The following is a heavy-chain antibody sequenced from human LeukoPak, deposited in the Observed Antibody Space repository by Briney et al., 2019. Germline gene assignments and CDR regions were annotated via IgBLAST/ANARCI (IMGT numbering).Heavy chain of an antibody. Sequence: GGSLRLSCAASGFTFSSYGMHWVRQAPGKGLEWVAVIWYDGSNKYYADSVKGRFTISRDNSKNPLYLQMNSLRAEDTAVYYCAKEVPAAMPYYYYYMDVWGKGTTVTVSS. CDR3: AKEVPAAMPYYYYYMDV. V-gene: IGHV3-33*06. J-gene: IGHJ6*03. D-gene: IGHD2-2*01. CDR1: GFTFSSYG. CDR2: IWYDGSNK.